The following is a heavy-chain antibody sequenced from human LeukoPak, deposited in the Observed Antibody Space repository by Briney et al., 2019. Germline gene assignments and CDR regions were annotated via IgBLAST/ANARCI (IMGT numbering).Heavy chain of an antibody. V-gene: IGHV3-23*01. CDR2: ISGSGGTS. CDR3: ARGNGYRSAFDI. D-gene: IGHD5-24*01. Sequence: GGSLRLSCLPSGFTFSNYAMTWVRQAPGKGLEWVSSISGSGGTSYYADSVKGRFTISRDSAKNMLFLQMNSLRADDTAVYSCARGNGYRSAFDIWGQGTMVTVSS. CDR1: GFTFSNYA. J-gene: IGHJ3*02.